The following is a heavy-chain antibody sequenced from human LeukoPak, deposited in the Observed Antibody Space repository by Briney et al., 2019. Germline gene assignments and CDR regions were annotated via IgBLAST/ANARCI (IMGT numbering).Heavy chain of an antibody. Sequence: GGSLRLSCAASGFTFSDSYMSWIRQAPGKGLEWVSYISGSGSTIYYADSVKGRFTISRDNAKNSLHLQMNSLRAEDTAVYYCAREEGGKTYWGQGTLVTVSS. D-gene: IGHD1-26*01. CDR2: ISGSGSTI. CDR3: AREEGGKTY. J-gene: IGHJ4*02. CDR1: GFTFSDSY. V-gene: IGHV3-11*01.